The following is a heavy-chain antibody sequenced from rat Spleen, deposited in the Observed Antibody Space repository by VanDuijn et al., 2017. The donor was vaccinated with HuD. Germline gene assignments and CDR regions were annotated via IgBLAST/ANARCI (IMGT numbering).Heavy chain of an antibody. Sequence: EVHLVESGGGLVQPGRSLKLSCAASGFAFSSFAMAWVRQAPTKGLEWVASISIGGGSTYYRDSVTGRFTVSRDNAQNTLYLQMIKLGSEDTAIYYCVRGKPARYYSGDEVMDAWGQGASVTVSS. V-gene: IGHV5S13*01. D-gene: IGHD1-1*01. CDR2: ISIGGGST. CDR3: VRGKPARYYSGDEVMDA. CDR1: GFAFSSFA. J-gene: IGHJ4*01.